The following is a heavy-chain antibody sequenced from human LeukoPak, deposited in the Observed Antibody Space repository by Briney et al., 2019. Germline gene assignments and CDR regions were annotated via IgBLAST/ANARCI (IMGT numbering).Heavy chain of an antibody. CDR3: ARGPSSTYYYYGMDV. V-gene: IGHV1-69*01. J-gene: IGHJ6*02. Sequence: SVKVSCKASGGTFSSYAISWVRQAPGQGLEWMGGIIPIFGTANYAQKLQGRVTITADESTSTAYMELSSLRSEDTAVYYCARGPSSTYYYYGMDVWGQGTTVTVSS. CDR2: IIPIFGTA. D-gene: IGHD6-6*01. CDR1: GGTFSSYA.